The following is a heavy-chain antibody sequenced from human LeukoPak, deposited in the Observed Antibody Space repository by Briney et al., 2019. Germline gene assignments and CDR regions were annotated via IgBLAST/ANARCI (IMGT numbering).Heavy chain of an antibody. CDR1: GFTFSSYS. J-gene: IGHJ5*02. V-gene: IGHV3-21*01. CDR2: ISSSSSYI. D-gene: IGHD3-10*01. CDR3: ARAKNYYGSGSYYNWFDP. Sequence: GGSLRLSCAASGFTFSSYSMNWVRQAPGKGLEWVSSISSSSSYIYYADSVKGRFTISRDNAKNLLYLQMNSLRAEDTAVYYCARAKNYYGSGSYYNWFDPWGQGTLVTVSS.